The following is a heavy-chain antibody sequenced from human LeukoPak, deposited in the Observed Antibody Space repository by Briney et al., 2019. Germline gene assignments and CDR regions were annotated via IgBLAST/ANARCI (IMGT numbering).Heavy chain of an antibody. Sequence: PGGSLRLSCAASGFTFSSYGMNWVRQAPGKGLEWVSSISSSSYIYYADSVKGRFTISRDNAKNSLYLQMNSLRAEDTAVYYCARAIHSSSSGVVDYWGQGTLVTVSS. D-gene: IGHD6-6*01. CDR3: ARAIHSSSSGVVDY. CDR2: ISSSSYI. CDR1: GFTFSSYG. J-gene: IGHJ4*02. V-gene: IGHV3-21*01.